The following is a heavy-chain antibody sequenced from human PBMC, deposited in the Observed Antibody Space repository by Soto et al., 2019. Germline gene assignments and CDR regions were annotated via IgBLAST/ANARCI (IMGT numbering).Heavy chain of an antibody. CDR2: ISGSGGST. J-gene: IGHJ4*02. CDR1: GFTFSSYA. Sequence: PGGSLRLSCAASGFTFSSYAMSWVRQAPGKGLEWVSAISGSGGSTYYADSVKGRFTISRDNSKNTLSPQMISLRAEDTAVYYCARRGPGNYFDYWGQGTLVTVSS. CDR3: ARRGPGNYFDY. V-gene: IGHV3-23*01. D-gene: IGHD6-13*01.